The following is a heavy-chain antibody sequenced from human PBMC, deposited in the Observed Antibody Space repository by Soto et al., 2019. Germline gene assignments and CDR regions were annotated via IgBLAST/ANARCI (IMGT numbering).Heavy chain of an antibody. D-gene: IGHD3-3*01. Sequence: QVQLQESGPGLVKPSQTLSLTCTVSGGSISSGGSYWNWIRQRPGKGLEWIGYIYHSGSFYYTPSLKGRAIISADPSKTQFALRLSSGTAGDAAVYSWASAPEPPLILGVVPPYFFPSGGRGPLV. V-gene: IGHV4-31*03. CDR2: IYHSGSF. CDR1: GGSISSGGSY. J-gene: IGHJ4*02. CDR3: ASAPEPPLILGVVPPYFFPS.